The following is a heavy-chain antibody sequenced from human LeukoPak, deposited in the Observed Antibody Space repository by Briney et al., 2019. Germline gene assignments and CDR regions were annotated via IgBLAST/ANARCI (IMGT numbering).Heavy chain of an antibody. J-gene: IGHJ4*02. CDR1: GFTFSSYA. V-gene: IGHV3-23*01. CDR2: ISGSGGST. CDR3: AKAQDTGVITTLFDY. Sequence: GGSLRLFCAASGFTFSSYAMSWVRQAPGKGLEWVSAISGSGGSTYYADSVKGRFTISRDNSKNTLYLQMNSLRAEDTAVYYCAKAQDTGVITTLFDYWGQGTLVTVSS. D-gene: IGHD3-22*01.